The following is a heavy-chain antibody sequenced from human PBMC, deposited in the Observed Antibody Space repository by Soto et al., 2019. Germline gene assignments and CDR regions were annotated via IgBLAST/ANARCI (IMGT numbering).Heavy chain of an antibody. CDR2: ISYSGST. CDR3: ARGLYYCASSGYYYLPPDS. V-gene: IGHV4-59*01. D-gene: IGHD3-22*01. Sequence: QVQLQESGPGLVKPSETLSLTCTVSGGSISSYYWSWIRQPPGKGLEWIGYISYSGSTNYNPSLKNNVDISIDNFQKQFSLMLGSATAADKAVYYCARGLYYCASSGYYYLPPDSRGQGTPVTVSS. CDR1: GGSISSYY. J-gene: IGHJ4*02.